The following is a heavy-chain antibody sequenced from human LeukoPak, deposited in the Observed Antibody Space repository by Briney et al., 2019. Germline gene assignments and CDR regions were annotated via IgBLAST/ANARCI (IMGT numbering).Heavy chain of an antibody. J-gene: IGHJ4*02. D-gene: IGHD3-16*01. CDR1: GGTFSSYT. CDR3: AKGRGFRVWDPWDN. V-gene: IGHV1-46*01. CDR2: INPSGGST. Sequence: ASVKVSCKASGGTFSSYTITWVRQAPGQGLEWMGIINPSGGSTSYAQKFQGRVTMTRDMSTSTVYMELSSLRVEDTAVYYCAKGRGFRVWDPWDNWSQGTLITVSS.